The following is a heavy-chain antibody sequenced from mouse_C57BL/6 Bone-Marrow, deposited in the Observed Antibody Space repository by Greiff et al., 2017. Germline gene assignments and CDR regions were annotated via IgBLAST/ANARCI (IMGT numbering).Heavy chain of an antibody. CDR2: ISSGGSYT. V-gene: IGHV5-6*02. D-gene: IGHD2-2*01. Sequence: DVKLVESGGDLVKPGGSLKLSCAASGYTFSSYGMSWVRQTPDKRLEWVATISSGGSYTYYPDSVKGRFTISRDNAKNTLYLQMSSLKSEDTAMYYCARQNGYDGAMDYGGQGTAVTVSS. CDR3: ARQNGYDGAMDY. CDR1: GYTFSSYG. J-gene: IGHJ4*01.